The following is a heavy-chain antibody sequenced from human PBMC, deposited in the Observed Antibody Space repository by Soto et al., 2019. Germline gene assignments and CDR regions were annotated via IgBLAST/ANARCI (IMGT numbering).Heavy chain of an antibody. D-gene: IGHD6-13*01. J-gene: IGHJ5*02. CDR2: IYYSGST. CDR3: ARDEYSSSWYWFDP. Sequence: SETLSLTSTVSGFSISSYYWSWIRQPPGKGLEWIGYIYYSGSTNYNPSLKSRVTISVDTSKDQFSLKLSSVTAADTAVYYCARDEYSSSWYWFDPWGQGTLVTVSS. V-gene: IGHV4-59*01. CDR1: GFSISSYY.